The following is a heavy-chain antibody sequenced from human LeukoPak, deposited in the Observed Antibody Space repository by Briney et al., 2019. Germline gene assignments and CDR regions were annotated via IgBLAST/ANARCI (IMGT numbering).Heavy chain of an antibody. D-gene: IGHD3-22*01. J-gene: IGHJ5*02. CDR3: ARGEYYYDSSGYYTLRRNWFDP. CDR2: INHSGST. CDR1: GGSFSGYY. V-gene: IGHV4-34*01. Sequence: SSETLSLTCAVYGGSFSGYYWSWIRQPPGKGLEWIGEINHSGSTNYNPSLKSRVTISVDTSKNQFSLKLSSVTAADTAVYYCARGEYYYDSSGYYTLRRNWFDPWGQGTLVTVSS.